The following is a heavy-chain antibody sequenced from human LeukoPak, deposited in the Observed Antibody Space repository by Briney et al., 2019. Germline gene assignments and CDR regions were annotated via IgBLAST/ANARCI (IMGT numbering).Heavy chain of an antibody. CDR1: GGSISSGDYY. D-gene: IGHD3-16*02. J-gene: IGHJ5*02. CDR3: ARDDYVWGSYRPESWFDP. V-gene: IGHV4-30-4*01. CDR2: IYYSGST. Sequence: SETLSLTCTVSGGSISSGDYYWSWIRQPPGKGLEWIGYIYYSGSTYYNPSLKSRVTISVDTSKNQSSLKLSSATAADTAVYYCARDDYVWGSYRPESWFDPWGQGTLVTVSS.